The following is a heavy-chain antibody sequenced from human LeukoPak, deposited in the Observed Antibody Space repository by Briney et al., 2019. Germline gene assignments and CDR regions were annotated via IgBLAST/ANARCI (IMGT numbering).Heavy chain of an antibody. D-gene: IGHD3-22*01. V-gene: IGHV4-59*11. CDR1: GGSMSGHY. CDR3: ARLLDNDSSGDPDTFDM. CDR2: VYYSGKT. Sequence: SETLSLTCSVSGGSMSGHYWSWIRQPPGKGLEWIGYVYYSGKTQHNPSLQRRVTISVDTSKNLFSLKVTSATAADTAVYYCARLLDNDSSGDPDTFDMWGQGTVGTVSS. J-gene: IGHJ3*02.